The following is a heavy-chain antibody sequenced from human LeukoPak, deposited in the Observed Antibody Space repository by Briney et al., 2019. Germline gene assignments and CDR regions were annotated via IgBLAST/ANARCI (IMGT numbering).Heavy chain of an antibody. CDR3: ARSDKPSLWFGALLL. D-gene: IGHD3-10*01. Sequence: GASVKVSCKASGATFSSYVISWVRQAPGQGLEWMGGIIPIYGTGNYAEKFQGRVTITMDESTSTAYMELSSLRSEDTAVYYCARSDKPSLWFGALLLWGQGTLVTVSS. V-gene: IGHV1-69*05. CDR2: IIPIYGTG. CDR1: GATFSSYV. J-gene: IGHJ4*02.